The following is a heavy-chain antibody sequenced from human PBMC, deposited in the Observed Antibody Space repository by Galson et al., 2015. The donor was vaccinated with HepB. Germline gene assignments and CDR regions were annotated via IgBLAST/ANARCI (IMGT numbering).Heavy chain of an antibody. CDR2: IIPIFGTA. CDR1: GGTFSSYA. D-gene: IGHD3-3*01. J-gene: IGHJ5*02. CDR3: ARDGVRFLEWAPPWFDP. Sequence: SVKVSCKASGGTFSSYAISWVGQAPGQGLEWMGGIIPIFGTANYAQKFQGRVTITADESTSTAYMELSSLRSEDTAVYYCARDGVRFLEWAPPWFDPWGQGTLVTVSS. V-gene: IGHV1-69*13.